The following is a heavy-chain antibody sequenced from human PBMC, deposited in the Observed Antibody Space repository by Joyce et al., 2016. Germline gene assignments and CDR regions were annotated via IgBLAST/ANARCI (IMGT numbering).Heavy chain of an antibody. D-gene: IGHD2-15*01. CDR3: ARGYCSGGSCFSGPYYYGMDV. J-gene: IGHJ6*02. CDR1: GYNFTGYY. CDR2: INPNSGGT. Sequence: QVQLVQSGAEVKKPGASVKVSCKASGYNFTGYYIHWVRQAPGEGLEWMGLINPNSGGTNCPQKFQGRVTMTRDTSISTAYMELTRLRSDDTAVFYCARGYCSGGSCFSGPYYYGMDVWGQGTTVTVSS. V-gene: IGHV1-2*02.